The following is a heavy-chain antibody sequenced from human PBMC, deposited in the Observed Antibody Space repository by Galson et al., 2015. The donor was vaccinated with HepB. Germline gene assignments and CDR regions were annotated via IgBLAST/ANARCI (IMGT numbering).Heavy chain of an antibody. J-gene: IGHJ6*02. Sequence: SLRLSCAASGFTFSSYAMHWVRQAPGKGLEWVAVISYDGSNKYYADSVKGRFTISRDNSKNTLYLQMNSLKTEDTAVYYCTTGEDYYDSSGYYYHYGMDVWGQGTTVTVSS. CDR3: TTGEDYYDSSGYYYHYGMDV. CDR1: GFTFSSYA. D-gene: IGHD3-22*01. V-gene: IGHV3-30-3*01. CDR2: ISYDGSNK.